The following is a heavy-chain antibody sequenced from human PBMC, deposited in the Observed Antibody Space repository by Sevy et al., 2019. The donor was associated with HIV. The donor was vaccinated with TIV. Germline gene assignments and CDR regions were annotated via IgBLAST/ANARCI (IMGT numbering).Heavy chain of an antibody. V-gene: IGHV3-30*18. CDR3: AKVSARVGLNYYYYYGMDV. CDR1: GFTFSSYG. D-gene: IGHD1-26*01. J-gene: IGHJ6*02. CDR2: ISYVGSNK. Sequence: GGSLRLSCAASGFTFSSYGMHWVRQAPGKGLEWVAVISYVGSNKYYADSVKGRFTISRDNSKNTLYLQMNSLRAEDTAVYYCAKVSARVGLNYYYYYGMDVWGQGTTVTVSS.